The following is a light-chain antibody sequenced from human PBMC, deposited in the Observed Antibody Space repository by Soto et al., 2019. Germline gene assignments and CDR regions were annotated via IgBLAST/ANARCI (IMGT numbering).Light chain of an antibody. CDR1: QSVSSSY. V-gene: IGKV3-20*01. CDR3: QQYGASPPFT. Sequence: EIVLTQSPGTLSLSPGERATLSCRASQSVSSSYLAWYQQKPGQAPRLLISGASSRAPGIPDRFSGSGSGTYFTLTISRLEAEDFEVYYCQQYGASPPFTCGPGTKVDIK. J-gene: IGKJ3*01. CDR2: GAS.